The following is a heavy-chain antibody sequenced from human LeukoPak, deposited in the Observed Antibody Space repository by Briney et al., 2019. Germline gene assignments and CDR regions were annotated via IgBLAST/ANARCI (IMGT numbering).Heavy chain of an antibody. Sequence: GGSLRLSCATSGFTFSSYGMHWVRQAPGKGLEWVAFIRNDGSNEYYEDSVKGRFTISRDNAKNSLYLRMNSLRAEDTAVYYCARDPFTYGGKGEGDPWGQGTLVTVSS. CDR1: GFTFSSYG. D-gene: IGHD4-23*01. CDR2: IRNDGSNE. J-gene: IGHJ5*02. CDR3: ARDPFTYGGKGEGDP. V-gene: IGHV3-30*02.